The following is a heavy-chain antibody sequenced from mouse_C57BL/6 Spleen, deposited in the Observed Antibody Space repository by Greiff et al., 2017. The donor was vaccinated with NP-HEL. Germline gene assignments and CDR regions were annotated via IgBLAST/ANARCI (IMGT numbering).Heavy chain of an antibody. CDR1: GYTFTSYW. V-gene: IGHV1-59*01. D-gene: IGHD3-2*02. CDR3: ARREGQLRHRYAMDY. J-gene: IGHJ4*01. Sequence: QVQLQQPGAELVRPGTSVKLSCKASGYTFTSYWMHWVKQRPGQGLEWIGVIDPSDSYTNYNPKFKGKATLTVDTSSSTAYMQLSSLTSEDSAVYYCARREGQLRHRYAMDYWGQGTSVTVSS. CDR2: IDPSDSYT.